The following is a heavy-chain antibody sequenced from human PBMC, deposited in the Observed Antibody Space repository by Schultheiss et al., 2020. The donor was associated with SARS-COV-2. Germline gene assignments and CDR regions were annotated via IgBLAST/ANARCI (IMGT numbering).Heavy chain of an antibody. Sequence: SETLSLTCAVSGGSISSSNWWSWVRQPPGKGLERIGSIYHSGSTYYNPSLKSRVTISVDKSKNQFSLKLSSVTAADTAVYYCAREPRLGRFDPWGQGTLVTVSS. D-gene: IGHD7-27*01. CDR1: GGSISSSNW. V-gene: IGHV4-4*02. CDR2: IYHSGST. CDR3: AREPRLGRFDP. J-gene: IGHJ5*02.